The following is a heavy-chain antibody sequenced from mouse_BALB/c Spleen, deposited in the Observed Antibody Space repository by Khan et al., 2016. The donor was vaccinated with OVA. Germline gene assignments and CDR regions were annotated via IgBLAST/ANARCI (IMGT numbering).Heavy chain of an antibody. CDR2: INPSTGYT. J-gene: IGHJ3*01. Sequence: QVQLKQSGAELAKPGASVKMSCKASGYTFTSYCMHWVKQRPGQGLEWIGYINPSTGYTEYNQRFKDKATLTADKSSSTAYMQLSSLTSEESAVYYCGNHGSSYAWLTYWGQGTLVTVSA. D-gene: IGHD1-1*01. CDR3: GNHGSSYAWLTY. CDR1: GYTFTSYC. V-gene: IGHV1-7*01.